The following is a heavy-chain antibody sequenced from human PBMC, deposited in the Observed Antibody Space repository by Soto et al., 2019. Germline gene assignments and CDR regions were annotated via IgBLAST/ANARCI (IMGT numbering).Heavy chain of an antibody. Sequence: QVQLVQSGAEVKKPGASVKVSCKASGYTFTSYGISWVRQAPGQGLEWMGWISAYNGNTNYAQKLQGRVTMTTDTXTSTDYMELRGLRSDETAVYYCATDNGSGYYSGDYWGQGSLVTVSS. CDR2: ISAYNGNT. CDR1: GYTFTSYG. J-gene: IGHJ4*02. D-gene: IGHD3-22*01. V-gene: IGHV1-18*01. CDR3: ATDNGSGYYSGDY.